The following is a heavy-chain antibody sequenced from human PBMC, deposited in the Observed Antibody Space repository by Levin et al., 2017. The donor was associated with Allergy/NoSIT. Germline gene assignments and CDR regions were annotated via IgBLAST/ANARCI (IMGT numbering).Heavy chain of an antibody. J-gene: IGHJ4*02. CDR2: ISYDGSNK. CDR1: GFTFSSYG. V-gene: IGHV3-30*18. Sequence: GGSLRLSCAASGFTFSSYGMHWVRQAPGKGLEWVAVISYDGSNKYYADSVKGRFTISRDNSKNTLYLQMNSLRAEDTAVYYCAKPPPSSGWYYFDYWGQGTLVTVSS. D-gene: IGHD6-19*01. CDR3: AKPPPSSGWYYFDY.